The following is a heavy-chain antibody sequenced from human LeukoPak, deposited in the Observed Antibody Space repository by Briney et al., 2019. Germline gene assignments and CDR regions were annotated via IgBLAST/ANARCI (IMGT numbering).Heavy chain of an antibody. Sequence: SETLSLTCTVSGGSISSSSYYWGWIRQPPGKGLEWIGSIYYSGSTYYNPSLKSRVIMSLDTSKNQFSLKLTSVTAADTAVYYCARDRLWLAYWGQGTLVTVSS. CDR1: GGSISSSSYY. J-gene: IGHJ4*02. V-gene: IGHV4-39*07. CDR3: ARDRLWLAY. D-gene: IGHD5-18*01. CDR2: IYYSGST.